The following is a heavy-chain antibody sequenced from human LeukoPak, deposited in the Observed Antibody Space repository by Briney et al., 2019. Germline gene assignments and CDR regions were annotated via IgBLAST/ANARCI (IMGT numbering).Heavy chain of an antibody. CDR3: ARIGLRYFGPGFFDY. V-gene: IGHV4-34*01. CDR1: GGSFSGYY. D-gene: IGHD3-9*01. Sequence: SETLSLTCAVYGGSFSGYYWSWIRQPPGKGLEWIGEINHSGSTDYNPSLKSRVTISVDTSKNQFSLKLSSVTAADTAVYYCARIGLRYFGPGFFDYWGQGTLVTVSS. CDR2: INHSGST. J-gene: IGHJ4*02.